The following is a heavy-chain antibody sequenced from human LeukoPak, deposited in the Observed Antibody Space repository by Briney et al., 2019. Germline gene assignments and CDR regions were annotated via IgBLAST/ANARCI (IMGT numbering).Heavy chain of an antibody. CDR2: ISRSGST. CDR1: GYSISSAYY. CDR3: ARAPNSGSYFVWAFDI. D-gene: IGHD1-26*01. J-gene: IGHJ3*02. Sequence: SETLSLTCTVSGYSISSAYYWGWIRPPPGQGLEWLGTISRSGSTYYNPSLKSRVTISEDTSKNHFSLRLSSVTAADTAVYYCARAPNSGSYFVWAFDIWGQGTMVTVSS. V-gene: IGHV4-38-2*02.